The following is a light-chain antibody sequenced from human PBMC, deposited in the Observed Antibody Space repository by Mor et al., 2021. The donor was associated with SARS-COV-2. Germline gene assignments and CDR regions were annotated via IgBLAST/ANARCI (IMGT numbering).Light chain of an antibody. CDR3: QQYESLPLT. CDR2: DTS. Sequence: LICDTSKLETGVPSRFSGSRSGTDFNLIITSLQPEDFATYFCQQYESLPLTFGGGTKVEI. J-gene: IGKJ4*01. V-gene: IGKV1-33*01.